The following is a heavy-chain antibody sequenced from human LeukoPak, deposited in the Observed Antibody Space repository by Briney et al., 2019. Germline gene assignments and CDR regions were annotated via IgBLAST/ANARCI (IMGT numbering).Heavy chain of an antibody. J-gene: IGHJ5*02. CDR2: IYYSGST. V-gene: IGHV4-59*01. CDR1: GGSISSYY. Sequence: SEKLSLTCTVSGGSISSYYWSWNRQPPGKGLEWIGYIYYSGSTNYNPSLKSRVTISVDTSKNQFSLQLSSVTAADTAVYYCAREDVYSSSWGGWFVPWRERSLVSVSS. CDR3: AREDVYSSSWGGWFVP. D-gene: IGHD6-13*01.